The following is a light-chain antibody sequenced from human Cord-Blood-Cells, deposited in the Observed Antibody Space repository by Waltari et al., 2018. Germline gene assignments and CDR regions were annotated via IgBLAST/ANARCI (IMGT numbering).Light chain of an antibody. CDR1: SSDVGGYNY. CDR2: DVS. J-gene: IGLJ1*01. V-gene: IGLV2-14*01. CDR3: SSYTSSSIFYV. Sequence: QSALTQPASVSRSPGQSTPISCTGTSSDVGGYNYVPWYQQHPGKAPKLMIYDVSNRPSGVSNRFSGSKSGNTASLTISGLQAEDEADYYCSSYTSSSIFYVFGTGTKVTVL.